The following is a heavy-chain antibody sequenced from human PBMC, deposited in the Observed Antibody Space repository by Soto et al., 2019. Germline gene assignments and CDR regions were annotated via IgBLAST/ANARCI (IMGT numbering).Heavy chain of an antibody. CDR2: IYYSGST. J-gene: IGHJ6*02. CDR3: ARHPHVSGWYFHSYYYYGMDV. CDR1: GGSISSSSYY. V-gene: IGHV4-39*01. Sequence: ASETLSLTCTVSGGSISSSSYYWGWIRQPPGKGLEWIGSIYYSGSTYYNPSLKSRVTISVDTSKNQFSLKLSSVTAADTAVYYCARHPHVSGWYFHSYYYYGMDVWGQGTTVTVSS. D-gene: IGHD6-19*01.